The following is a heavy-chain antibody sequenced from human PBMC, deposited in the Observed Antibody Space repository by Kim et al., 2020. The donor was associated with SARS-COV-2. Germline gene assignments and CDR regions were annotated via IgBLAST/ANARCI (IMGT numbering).Heavy chain of an antibody. J-gene: IGHJ4*02. Sequence: SVKVSCKASGGTFSSYAISWVRQAPGQGLEWMGGIIPIFGTANYAQKFQGRVTITADESTSTAYMELSSLRSEDTAVYYCASVDSAWLQFMYWGQGTLVTVSS. CDR1: GGTFSSYA. V-gene: IGHV1-69*13. D-gene: IGHD5-12*01. CDR3: ASVDSAWLQFMY. CDR2: IIPIFGTA.